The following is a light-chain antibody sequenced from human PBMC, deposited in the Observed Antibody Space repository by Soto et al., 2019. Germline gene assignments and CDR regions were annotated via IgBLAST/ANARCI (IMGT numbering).Light chain of an antibody. CDR1: TSNLGAGYD. CDR3: QAYDYSLTASV. V-gene: IGLV1-40*01. J-gene: IGLJ3*02. CDR2: GNR. Sequence: QSVLTQPPSVSGAPGQRVTLSCTGNTSNLGAGYDVHWYQQLPGAAPKLVIFGNRNRPSGVPERFTGSKSGTSASLAITGLQAEDEADYYCQAYDYSLTASVFGGGTKLTVL.